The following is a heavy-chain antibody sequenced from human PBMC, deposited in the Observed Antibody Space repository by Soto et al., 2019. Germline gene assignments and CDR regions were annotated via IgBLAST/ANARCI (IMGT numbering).Heavy chain of an antibody. V-gene: IGHV3-11*06. D-gene: IGHD1-7*01. Sequence: QVQVVESGGGLAKPGGPLRLSCAASGFTFSDYYMNWIRQAPGKGLEWVSYISSSSDYTKYADSVKGRFTISRDNAKSSLYLQMNSLRAEDTAVYYCARGGVRGTTSRGQVYNWGQGTLVTVSS. CDR2: ISSSSDYT. CDR1: GFTFSDYY. CDR3: ARGGVRGTTSRGQVYN. J-gene: IGHJ4*02.